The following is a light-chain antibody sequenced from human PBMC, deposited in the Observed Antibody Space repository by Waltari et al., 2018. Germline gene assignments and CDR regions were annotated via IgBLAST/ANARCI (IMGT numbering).Light chain of an antibody. J-gene: IGKJ1*01. Sequence: DIVMTQSPLSLPVTPGEPASSSCRSSQSLLHRNGYNHLDWYLQKPGQSQQRLIYLGSNRASGVPDRFSGSGSGTDFTLKISRVEAEDVGVYYCMQALQTPRTFGQGTKVEIK. V-gene: IGKV2-28*01. CDR1: QSLLHRNGYNH. CDR2: LGS. CDR3: MQALQTPRT.